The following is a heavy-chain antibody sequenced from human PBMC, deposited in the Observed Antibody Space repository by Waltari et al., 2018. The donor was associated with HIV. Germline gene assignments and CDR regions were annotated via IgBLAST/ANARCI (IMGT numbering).Heavy chain of an antibody. CDR2: INHAGTER. CDR1: GFAFSFYW. J-gene: IGHJ4*02. Sequence: EVQLVESGGGWVQPGGSLTLTCEASGFAFSFYWLRWVRQALGQGLEWEAHINHAGTERHYVDSVRGRFTISRDNGKTSLFLQMDNLSVEDTAVYYCANTHGSGDYDNDFDYWGQGTLV. CDR3: ANTHGSGDYDNDFDY. D-gene: IGHD3-10*01. V-gene: IGHV3-7*01.